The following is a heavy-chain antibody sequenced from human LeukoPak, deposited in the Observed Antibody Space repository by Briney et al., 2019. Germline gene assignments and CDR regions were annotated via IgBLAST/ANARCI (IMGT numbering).Heavy chain of an antibody. V-gene: IGHV4-4*07. J-gene: IGHJ5*02. Sequence: SETLSLTCTVSGGSISSYYWSWIRQPAGKGLEWIGRIYTSGSTNYNPSLKSRVTMSVDTSKNQFSLKLSSVTAADTAVYYCARHVIKTRKYSSSPRSWFDPWGQGTLVTVSS. CDR1: GGSISSYY. D-gene: IGHD6-6*01. CDR3: ARHVIKTRKYSSSPRSWFDP. CDR2: IYTSGST.